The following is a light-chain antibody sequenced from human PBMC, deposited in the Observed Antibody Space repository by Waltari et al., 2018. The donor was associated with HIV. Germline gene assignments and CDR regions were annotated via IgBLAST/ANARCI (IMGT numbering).Light chain of an antibody. CDR3: SSYTKTLYVI. J-gene: IGLJ2*01. CDR1: STDVGGYNY. Sequence: QSALTQPASVSGSPGQSITISCTGTSTDVGGYNYVSWYQQHPGKAPNLLIYDVTTLPAGVFGLFSGSKSGNTSSLTISGRQAEDEADYYCSSYTKTLYVIFGGGTKLTVL. CDR2: DVT. V-gene: IGLV2-14*03.